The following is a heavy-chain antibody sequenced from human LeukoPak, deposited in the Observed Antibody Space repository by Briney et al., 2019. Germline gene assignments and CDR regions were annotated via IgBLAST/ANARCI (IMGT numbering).Heavy chain of an antibody. V-gene: IGHV3-21*01. CDR3: ARDLRYDFWRRLLFSGMDV. D-gene: IGHD3-3*01. J-gene: IGHJ6*02. CDR1: GFTFSSYS. Sequence: GGSLRLSCAASGFTFSSYSMNWVRQAPGKGLEWVSPISSSSSYIYYADSVKGRFTISRDNAKNSLYLQMNSLRAEDTAVYYCARDLRYDFWRRLLFSGMDVWGQGTTVTVSS. CDR2: ISSSSSYI.